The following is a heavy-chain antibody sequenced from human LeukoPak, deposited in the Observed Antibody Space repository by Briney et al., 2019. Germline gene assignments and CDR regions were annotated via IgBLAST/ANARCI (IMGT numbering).Heavy chain of an antibody. V-gene: IGHV3-74*01. CDR3: ARGGSTWFDP. CDR1: GFTFSNYW. CDR2: INGDESRT. D-gene: IGHD2-15*01. J-gene: IGHJ5*02. Sequence: GGSLRLSCGASGFTFSNYWMHWVRQAPGKGLVWVSRINGDESRTSYADSVRGRFTISRDNAENTLYLQMNSLRAEDTAVYYCARGGSTWFDPWGQGTLVTVSS.